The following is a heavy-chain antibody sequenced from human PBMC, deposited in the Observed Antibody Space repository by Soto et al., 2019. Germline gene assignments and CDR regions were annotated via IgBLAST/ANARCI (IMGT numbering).Heavy chain of an antibody. D-gene: IGHD3-22*01. CDR2: MYYSGNT. J-gene: IGHJ4*02. V-gene: IGHV4-39*01. CDR1: GGAITRTSDY. Sequence: SETLSLTCTVSGGAITRTSDYWGWIRQPPGKGLEWIGSMYYSGNTYYNPSLKSRVTISVDTSKNQFSLKLSSVTAADTVVYYCARHALGDGGKYYYDSSGYYNPFDYWGQGTLVTVSS. CDR3: ARHALGDGGKYYYDSSGYYNPFDY.